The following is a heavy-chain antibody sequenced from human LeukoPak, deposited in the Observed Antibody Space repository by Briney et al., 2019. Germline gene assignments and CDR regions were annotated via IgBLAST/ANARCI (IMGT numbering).Heavy chain of an antibody. CDR3: AKSRERSTSCYDY. CDR2: ISGGGGST. J-gene: IGHJ4*02. D-gene: IGHD2-2*01. CDR1: GFTFSSYA. Sequence: GGSLRLSCAASGFTFSSYAMSWVRQAPGKGLEWVSAISGGGGSTYYADSVKGRFTISRDNSKNTLYLQMNSLRAEDTAVYYCAKSRERSTSCYDYWGQGTLVTVSS. V-gene: IGHV3-23*01.